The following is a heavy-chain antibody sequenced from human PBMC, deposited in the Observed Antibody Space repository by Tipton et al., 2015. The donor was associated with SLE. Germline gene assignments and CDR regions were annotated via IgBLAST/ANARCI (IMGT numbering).Heavy chain of an antibody. J-gene: IGHJ2*01. V-gene: IGHV4-59*01. CDR3: ASIAAAGKWHFDL. CDR1: GGSISSYY. D-gene: IGHD6-13*01. CDR2: IYYSGST. Sequence: TLSLTCTVSGGSISSYYWSWIRQPPGKGLEWIGYIYYSGSTNYNPSLKSRVTISVDTSKNQFSLKLSSVTAADTAVYYCASIAAAGKWHFDLWGRGTLVTVSS.